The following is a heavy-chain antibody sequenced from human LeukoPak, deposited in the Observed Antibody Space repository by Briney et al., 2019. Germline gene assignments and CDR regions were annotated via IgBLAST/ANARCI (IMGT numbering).Heavy chain of an antibody. CDR2: IYYSGST. CDR3: ARHGTHSSGWYSDYYYGMDV. J-gene: IGHJ6*02. Sequence: KPSETLSLTCTVSGGSISSGGYYWSWIRQHPGKGLEWIGYIYYSGSTYYNPSLKSRVTISVDTSKNQFSLKLSSVTAADTAVYYCARHGTHSSGWYSDYYYGMDVWGQGTTVTVSS. D-gene: IGHD6-19*01. V-gene: IGHV4-31*03. CDR1: GGSISSGGYY.